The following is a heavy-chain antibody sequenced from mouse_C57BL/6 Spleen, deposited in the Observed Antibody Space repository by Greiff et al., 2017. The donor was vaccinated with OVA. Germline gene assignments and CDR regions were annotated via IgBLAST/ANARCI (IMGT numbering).Heavy chain of an antibody. CDR1: GYTFTSYW. V-gene: IGHV1-64*01. CDR2: IHPNSGST. J-gene: IGHJ3*01. CDR3: ARGGGLGLAWFAY. Sequence: QVQLQQSGAELVKPGASVKLSCKASGYTFTSYWMHWVKQRPGQGLEWIGMIHPNSGSTNYNEKFKSKATLTVDKSSSTAYMQLSSLTSEDSAVYYCARGGGLGLAWFAYWGQGTLVTVSA. D-gene: IGHD4-1*01.